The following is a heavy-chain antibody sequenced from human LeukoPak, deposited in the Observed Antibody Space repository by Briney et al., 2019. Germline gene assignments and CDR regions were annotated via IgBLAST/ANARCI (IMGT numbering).Heavy chain of an antibody. CDR3: ASLRLRFGELSGNAFDI. D-gene: IGHD3-10*01. Sequence: ASVKVSSKASGYTFTSYYMHWVRQAPGQGLEWMGIINPSGGSTSYAQKFQGRVTMTRDTSTSTVYMELSSLRSEDTAVYYCASLRLRFGELSGNAFDIWGQGTMVTVSS. CDR2: INPSGGST. J-gene: IGHJ3*02. V-gene: IGHV1-46*01. CDR1: GYTFTSYY.